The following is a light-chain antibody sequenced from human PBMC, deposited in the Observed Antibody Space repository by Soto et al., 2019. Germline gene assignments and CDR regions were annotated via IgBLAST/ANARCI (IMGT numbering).Light chain of an antibody. CDR1: SNDVGGYDY. J-gene: IGLJ2*01. CDR2: EVN. V-gene: IGLV2-8*01. Sequence: QSALTQPASVSGSPGQSIPISCTGTSNDVGGYDYVSWYQQHPGKAPKLLIYEVNKRPSGVPHRFSGSRSGNTASLTVSGLQAEDEADYYCSSYAGSNNLIIGGGTQLTVL. CDR3: SSYAGSNNLI.